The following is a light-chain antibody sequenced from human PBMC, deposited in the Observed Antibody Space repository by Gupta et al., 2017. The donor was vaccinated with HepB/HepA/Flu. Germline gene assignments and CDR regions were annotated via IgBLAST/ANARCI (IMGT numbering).Light chain of an antibody. V-gene: IGKV1-39*01. J-gene: IGKJ2*01. Sequence: DIQMTQSPSSLSASVGDRVTITCRASQSIGSYLKWYQQEPGKAPKLLIYAASTLQSGVPSRFSGSGSGTDFTLTISSLQSEDFATYYCQQSYGSQHTFGQGTKLDIK. CDR3: QQSYGSQHT. CDR1: QSIGSY. CDR2: AAS.